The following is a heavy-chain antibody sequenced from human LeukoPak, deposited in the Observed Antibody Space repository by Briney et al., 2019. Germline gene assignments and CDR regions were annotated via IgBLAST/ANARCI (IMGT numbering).Heavy chain of an antibody. V-gene: IGHV3-53*01. CDR3: ARYCSGGSCYDAFDI. Sequence: GGSLRLSCAASGFTVSSNYMSWVRQAPGKGLEWVSVIYSGGSTYYADSVKGRFTISRDNSKNTLYLQMNSLRAEDTAVYYCARYCSGGSCYDAFDIWGQGTMVTVSS. D-gene: IGHD2-15*01. J-gene: IGHJ3*02. CDR2: IYSGGST. CDR1: GFTVSSNY.